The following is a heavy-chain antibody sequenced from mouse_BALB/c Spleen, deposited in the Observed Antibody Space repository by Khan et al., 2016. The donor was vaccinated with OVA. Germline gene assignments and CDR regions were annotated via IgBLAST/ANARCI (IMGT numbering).Heavy chain of an antibody. D-gene: IGHD2-1*01. CDR1: GYTFTNYG. J-gene: IGHJ4*01. V-gene: IGHV9-3-1*01. CDR2: VNTYAGVP. CDR3: ARPPNFSSTLDY. Sequence: QIQLVQSGTELKKPRETVKISCKASGYTFTNYGMNWVKQSPGKALKWIGWVNTYAGVPTYADDFKGRFAFSLEPSASTAYLQINNLKNEDPATYFCARPPNFSSTLDYWGQGTSVTVSS.